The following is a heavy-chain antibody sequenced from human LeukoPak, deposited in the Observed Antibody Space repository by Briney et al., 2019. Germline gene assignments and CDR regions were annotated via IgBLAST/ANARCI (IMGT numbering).Heavy chain of an antibody. CDR2: IYYSGST. V-gene: IGHV4-59*01. CDR3: ARSVHNWNDYFGY. D-gene: IGHD1-20*01. J-gene: IGHJ4*01. CDR1: GGSITSYY. Sequence: SETLSLTCTVSGGSITSYYWSWIRQPPGKGLEWIGYIYYSGSTNYNPSLKSRVTISVDTSKNQFSLKLSSVTAADTAVYYCARSVHNWNDYFGYWGQGTQVTVSS.